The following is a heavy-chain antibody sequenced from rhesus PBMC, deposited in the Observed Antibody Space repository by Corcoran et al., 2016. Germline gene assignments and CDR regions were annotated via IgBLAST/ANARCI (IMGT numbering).Heavy chain of an antibody. CDR2: IYGYSAST. D-gene: IGHD1-20*01. J-gene: IGHJ4*01. Sequence: QVQLQESGPGLVKPSETLSLTCAVSGGSISDYYYWNWIRQPPGKGLEWIGNIYGYSASTYYNPSLKSRVTISKDTSKNQFFLKVSSVTAADTAVYYCARERSWNNAVDSWGQGVLVTVSS. CDR3: ARERSWNNAVDS. V-gene: IGHV4S9*01. CDR1: GGSISDYYY.